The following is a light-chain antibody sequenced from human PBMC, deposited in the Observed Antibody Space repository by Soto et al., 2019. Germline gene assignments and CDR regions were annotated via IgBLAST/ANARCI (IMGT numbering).Light chain of an antibody. CDR3: QSYASSLSGWV. CDR2: GNN. CDR1: SSNIGAGYD. J-gene: IGLJ3*02. Sequence: QPVLTQPPSVSGAPGQRVTISCTGSSSNIGAGYDVHWYQQLPGTAPKLLIYGNNNRPSGVPDRFSGSKSGTSASLAITGLQAEDEADYYCQSYASSLSGWVFGGGTKLTVL. V-gene: IGLV1-40*01.